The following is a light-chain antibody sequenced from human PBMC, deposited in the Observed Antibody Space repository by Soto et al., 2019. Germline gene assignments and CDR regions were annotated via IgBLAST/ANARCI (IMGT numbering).Light chain of an antibody. Sequence: QSVLTQPPSESGTPGQRVTISCSGSSSNIGGNTVNWYQQLPGTAPKLLIYSDSQRPSGVPDRFSGSKSGTSASLALSGLQPDDEADYYCAAWDDSLNGVLFGGGTKVTVL. CDR3: AAWDDSLNGVL. CDR1: SSNIGGNT. CDR2: SDS. J-gene: IGLJ2*01. V-gene: IGLV1-44*01.